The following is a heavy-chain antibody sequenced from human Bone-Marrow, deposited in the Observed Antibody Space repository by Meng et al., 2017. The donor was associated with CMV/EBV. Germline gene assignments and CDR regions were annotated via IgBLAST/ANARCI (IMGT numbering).Heavy chain of an antibody. J-gene: IGHJ4*02. V-gene: IGHV1-8*01. CDR2: MNPNSGNT. Sequence: ASVKVSCKASGYTFTSYDINWVRQATGQGLEWMGWMNPNSGNTGYAQKFQGRVTMTRNTSISTAYMELSSLRSEDTAVYYCARGLIDSYGPSYYFDYWGLGTLVTVSS. D-gene: IGHD5-18*01. CDR3: ARGLIDSYGPSYYFDY. CDR1: GYTFTSYD.